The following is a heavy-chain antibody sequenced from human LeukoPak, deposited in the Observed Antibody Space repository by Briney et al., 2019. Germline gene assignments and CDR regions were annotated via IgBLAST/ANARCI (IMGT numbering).Heavy chain of an antibody. CDR2: IYNSGST. V-gene: IGHV4-4*07. D-gene: IGHD2-2*01. CDR1: GGSISSYY. CDR3: ARHRSIQTGYCSSTSCYEYYYYYMDV. J-gene: IGHJ6*03. Sequence: SETLSLTCTVSGGSISSYYWSWIRQPAGKGLEWIGRIYNSGSTNYNPSLKSRVTMSVDTFKNQFSLKLSSVTAADTAVYYCARHRSIQTGYCSSTSCYEYYYYYMDVWGKGTTVTISS.